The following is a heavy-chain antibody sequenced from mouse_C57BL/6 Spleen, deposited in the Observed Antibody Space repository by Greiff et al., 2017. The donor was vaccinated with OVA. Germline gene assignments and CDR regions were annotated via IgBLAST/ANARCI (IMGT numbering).Heavy chain of an antibody. CDR1: GFTFSSYG. CDR3: ARQRSTAYYSQYFDV. V-gene: IGHV5-6*01. Sequence: EVKLMESGGDLVKPGGSLKLSCAASGFTFSSYGMSWVRQTPDKRLEWVATISSGGSYTYYPDSVKGRFTISRDNAKNTLYLQMSSLKSEDTAMYYCARQRSTAYYSQYFDVWGTGTTVTVSS. J-gene: IGHJ1*03. D-gene: IGHD2-12*01. CDR2: ISSGGSYT.